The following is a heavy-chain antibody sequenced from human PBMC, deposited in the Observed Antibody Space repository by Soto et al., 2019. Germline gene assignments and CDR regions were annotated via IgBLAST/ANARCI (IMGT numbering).Heavy chain of an antibody. CDR3: ASAPNPSASPTTRPAF. Sequence: SETLSRTCCIYSGSFSGYYWSWIRQPRGKGLEWIGEISQSGKTNYRPSLKGRVSISIDTSKNQFSLNLASVSAAYTAVDCCASAPNPSASPTTRPAFWGQGTLVTVPS. CDR2: ISQSGKT. D-gene: IGHD1-1*01. J-gene: IGHJ4*02. CDR1: SGSFSGYY. V-gene: IGHV4-34*01.